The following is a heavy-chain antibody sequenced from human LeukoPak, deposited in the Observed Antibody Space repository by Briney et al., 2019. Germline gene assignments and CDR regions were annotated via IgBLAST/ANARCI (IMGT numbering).Heavy chain of an antibody. Sequence: PGGSLRLSCSASGFTFSSYAMHWVRQAPGKGLEYVSAINSNGGTTFYSDSVKGRFTISRDNSKNTLYLQMSSLRAEDMAVYYCVKMGTYYYDSSGSNYWGQGTLVTVSS. CDR2: INSNGGTT. CDR3: VKMGTYYYDSSGSNY. D-gene: IGHD3-22*01. V-gene: IGHV3-64D*09. CDR1: GFTFSSYA. J-gene: IGHJ4*02.